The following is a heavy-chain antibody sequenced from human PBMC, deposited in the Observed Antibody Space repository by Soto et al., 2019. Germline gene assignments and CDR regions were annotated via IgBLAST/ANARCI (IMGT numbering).Heavy chain of an antibody. D-gene: IGHD2-15*01. V-gene: IGHV4-31*03. J-gene: IGHJ4*02. CDR2: MYYTRGS. CDR3: ARTGRYCSGGACYPHYLDY. Sequence: QVQLQEPGPGLVKPSQTLSLTCTVSGGAISSGGYYWSWIRQYPGKGMEWIGYMYYTRGSYYNPSLKSRLTISIDTSKNQFSLKLNSVTAADTAVYSCARTGRYCSGGACYPHYLDYWAQGTLVTVSS. CDR1: GGAISSGGYY.